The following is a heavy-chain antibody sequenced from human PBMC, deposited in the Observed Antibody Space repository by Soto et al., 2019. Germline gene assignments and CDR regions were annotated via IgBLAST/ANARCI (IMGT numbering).Heavy chain of an antibody. J-gene: IGHJ5*02. D-gene: IGHD3-22*01. CDR1: GDSISSAGYY. V-gene: IGHV4-31*03. Sequence: TLSLTCTVSGDSISSAGYYWSWIRHHPGKGLEWIGYIYYNGSTYYNPSLKSRVSMSGDTSKNQFSLKLSSVTAADTAVYCCARAPYYFDSSGPMKWFDPCGQRTLVTVSS. CDR2: IYYNGST. CDR3: ARAPYYFDSSGPMKWFDP.